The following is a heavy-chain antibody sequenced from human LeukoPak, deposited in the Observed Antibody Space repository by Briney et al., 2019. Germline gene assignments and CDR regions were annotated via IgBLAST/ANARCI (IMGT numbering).Heavy chain of an antibody. CDR2: ISSSGKA. Sequence: SETLSLTCAVSGGSITTTDFDWAWIRQPPGQGFEWFATISSSGKAYYYPSLMSRVTISVDTSKNQFSLDVTSVTAADTGLFYCARFKAGTGFDYWGRGILVIVS. V-gene: IGHV4-39*01. CDR1: GGSITTTDFD. D-gene: IGHD6-19*01. J-gene: IGHJ4*02. CDR3: ARFKAGTGFDY.